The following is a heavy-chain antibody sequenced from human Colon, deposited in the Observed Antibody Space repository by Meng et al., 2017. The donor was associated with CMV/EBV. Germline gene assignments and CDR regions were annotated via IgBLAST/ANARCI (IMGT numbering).Heavy chain of an antibody. V-gene: IGHV3-7*01. J-gene: IGHJ4*02. CDR3: TRLGGSKPFDC. D-gene: IGHD3-16*01. Sequence: GESLKISCAASGFTFSSYWMTWVRQAPGKGLEWVVNIKQDGSETHYVDSVKGRFTVSRDNAKNSVYLQMNNLRAEDTAVYYCTRLGGSKPFDCWGQGTLVTVSS. CDR2: IKQDGSET. CDR1: GFTFSSYW.